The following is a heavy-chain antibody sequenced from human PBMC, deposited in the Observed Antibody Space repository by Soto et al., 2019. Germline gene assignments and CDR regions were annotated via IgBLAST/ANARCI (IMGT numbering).Heavy chain of an antibody. D-gene: IGHD3-22*01. CDR3: ARTYHYDCGCKTYFYYGMDV. CDR1: GGTFDNYA. CDR2: IIPMLDSA. J-gene: IGHJ6*02. Sequence: QVQLVQSGAEVKKPGSSVKVSCKASGGTFDNYAITWVRQAPGQGLEWMAGIIPMLDSANYEEKLQDRVTITADESTSTAYMEVSSLRSEDTAVYYCARTYHYDCGCKTYFYYGMDVWGQGNTVTVSS. V-gene: IGHV1-69*12.